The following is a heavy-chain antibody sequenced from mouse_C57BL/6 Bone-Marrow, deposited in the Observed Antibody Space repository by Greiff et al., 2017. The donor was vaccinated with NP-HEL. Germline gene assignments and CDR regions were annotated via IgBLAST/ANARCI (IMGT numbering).Heavy chain of an antibody. CDR3: ASFAY. CDR2: IWSGGST. Sequence: QVQLQQSGPGLVQPSQSLSITCTVSGFSLTSYGVHWVRQSPGKGLEWLGVIWSGGSTAYYAAFISRLIISKDNSKSQVFYKMNSLQADDTPIYYCASFAYWGQGTLVTVSA. CDR1: GFSLTSYG. J-gene: IGHJ3*01. V-gene: IGHV2-2*01.